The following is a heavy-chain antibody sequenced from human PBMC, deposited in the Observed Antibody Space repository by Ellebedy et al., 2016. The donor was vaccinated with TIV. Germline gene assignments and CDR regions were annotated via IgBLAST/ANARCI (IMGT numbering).Heavy chain of an antibody. CDR1: GYTFTSYD. CDR3: ARGPVVVPAAISLEYFQH. D-gene: IGHD2-2*01. V-gene: IGHV1-8*01. J-gene: IGHJ1*01. Sequence: ASVKVSXXASGYTFTSYDINWVRQATGQGLEWMGWMNPNSGNTGYAQKFQGRVTMTRNTSISTAYMELSSLRSEDTAVYYCARGPVVVPAAISLEYFQHWGQGTLVTVSS. CDR2: MNPNSGNT.